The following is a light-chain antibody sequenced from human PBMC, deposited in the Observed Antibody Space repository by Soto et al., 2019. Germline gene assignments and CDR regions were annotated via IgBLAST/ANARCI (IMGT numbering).Light chain of an antibody. CDR3: QQYFTSPIT. Sequence: EIVLTQSPGTLSLSPGERATLSCRASQSVSRNYLAWFQKKPGQAPRLLIYDASTRATGIPDKFGGSGSGTDFTLTISRLETEDFAVYFCQQYFTSPITFGQGTRLEIK. J-gene: IGKJ5*01. V-gene: IGKV3-20*01. CDR1: QSVSRNY. CDR2: DAS.